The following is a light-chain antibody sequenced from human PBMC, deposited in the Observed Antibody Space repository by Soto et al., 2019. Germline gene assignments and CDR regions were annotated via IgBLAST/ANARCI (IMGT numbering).Light chain of an antibody. J-gene: IGKJ3*01. V-gene: IGKV3-15*01. CDR3: QQYNNWPFA. CDR1: QSVSSN. Sequence: EIVMTQSPVTMSVSPGERATLSCRASQSVSSNLAWYQQKPGQAPRLLIYSASTRATGFPARFSGSGSGTEFTLTISSLQSEDFAVYYCQQYNNWPFAFGPGTKVDI. CDR2: SAS.